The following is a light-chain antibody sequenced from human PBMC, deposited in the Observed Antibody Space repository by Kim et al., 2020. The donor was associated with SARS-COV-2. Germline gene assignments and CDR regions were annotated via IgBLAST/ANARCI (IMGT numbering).Light chain of an antibody. CDR3: SSYAGSNNFVV. CDR2: EVS. V-gene: IGLV2-8*01. Sequence: QSVTISCTGTSRYVGGYNYVSWYQQHPGKTPKLMIYEVSKRPSGVPDRFSGSKSGNTASLTVSGLQAEDEADYYRSSYAGSNNFVVFGGGTQLTVL. CDR1: SRYVGGYNY. J-gene: IGLJ2*01.